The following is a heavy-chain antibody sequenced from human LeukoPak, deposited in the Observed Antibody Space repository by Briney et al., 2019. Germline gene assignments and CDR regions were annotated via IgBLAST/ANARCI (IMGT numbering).Heavy chain of an antibody. V-gene: IGHV4-38-2*01. CDR3: ARIYCTGGSCYHHDY. J-gene: IGHJ4*02. D-gene: IGHD2-15*01. Sequence: PSETLSLTCAVSGYFISSDYYWGWIRQPPGKGLEWIGTIYHIGSTYYNPPLKSRVIISVDTSKNQFSLKLNSVTAADTAVYYCARIYCTGGSCYHHDYWGQGTLVTVSS. CDR1: GYFISSDYY. CDR2: IYHIGST.